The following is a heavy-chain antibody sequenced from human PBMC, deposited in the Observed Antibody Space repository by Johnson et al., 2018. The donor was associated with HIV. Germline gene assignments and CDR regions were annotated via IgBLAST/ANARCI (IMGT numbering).Heavy chain of an antibody. Sequence: DVQLVESGGGLVQPGRSLILSCAASGFSFNNYWMHWVRQAPGKGLVWVSRISSDGSSTYYADSVKGRFTISRDNARNTMFVQMNSLRAEDTAVYYCARSGPNWAFDFWGRGTMVTVSS. V-gene: IGHV3-74*02. CDR2: ISSDGSST. CDR3: ARSGPNWAFDF. J-gene: IGHJ3*01. D-gene: IGHD1-1*01. CDR1: GFSFNNYW.